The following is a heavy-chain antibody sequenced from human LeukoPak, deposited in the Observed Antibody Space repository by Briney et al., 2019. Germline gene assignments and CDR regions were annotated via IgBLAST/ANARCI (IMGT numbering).Heavy chain of an antibody. CDR2: TNTAGNTI. Sequence: GGSLRLSCAASGFTYRDYFMSWIRQAPGKGLEWVAYTNTAGNTIYYADSMKGRFTISRDNAKNSLYLQMNTLRAEDTAVYYCARATYDSSAVDAFDIWGQGTMVTVSP. J-gene: IGHJ3*02. V-gene: IGHV3-11*01. CDR1: GFTYRDYF. CDR3: ARATYDSSAVDAFDI. D-gene: IGHD3-22*01.